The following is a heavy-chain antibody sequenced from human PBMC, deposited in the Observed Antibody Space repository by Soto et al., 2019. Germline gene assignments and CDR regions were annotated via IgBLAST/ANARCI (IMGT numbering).Heavy chain of an antibody. CDR1: GFSLSNAGLG. J-gene: IGHJ5*02. CDR3: ASTYSTSWYWFDP. CDR2: IFSNDEK. V-gene: IGHV2-26*04. D-gene: IGHD6-13*01. Sequence: QVTVKESGPVLVTPTETLTLTCTVSGFSLSNAGLGVSWIRQPPGKALEWLAHIFSNDEKSYSTSLKSRLTISKDPSKSQVVLTMTNMEPVDTATYYCASTYSTSWYWFDPWGQGTLGTVSS.